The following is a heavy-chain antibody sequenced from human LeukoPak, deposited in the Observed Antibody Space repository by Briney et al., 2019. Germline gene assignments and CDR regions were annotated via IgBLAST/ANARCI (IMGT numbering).Heavy chain of an antibody. J-gene: IGHJ4*02. Sequence: ASVKVSCKASGYTFTSFGISWVRQAPGQGLEWMGCSSAYNGNTNYAQKFQGRVTMTTDTSTSTAYMEVRSLRSDDTAVYYCTRDLGVDTTMIFFDYWGQGSLVTVSS. CDR3: TRDLGVDTTMIFFDY. V-gene: IGHV1-18*01. CDR1: GYTFTSFG. CDR2: SSAYNGNT. D-gene: IGHD5-18*01.